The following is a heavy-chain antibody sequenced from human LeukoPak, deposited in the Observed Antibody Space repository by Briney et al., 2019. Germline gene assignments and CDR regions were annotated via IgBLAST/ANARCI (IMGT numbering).Heavy chain of an antibody. D-gene: IGHD2-15*01. Sequence: ASVKLSCKASGYTFTGYYMHWVRQAPGQGLERMWWINPNSGGTNYAQTFQGWGTMTRYTSISPTYMELSRLRSYDTAVYYCARDSGYCSGGSCWYFDYWGQGTLVTVSS. V-gene: IGHV1-2*04. CDR1: GYTFTGYY. CDR3: ARDSGYCSGGSCWYFDY. J-gene: IGHJ4*02. CDR2: INPNSGGT.